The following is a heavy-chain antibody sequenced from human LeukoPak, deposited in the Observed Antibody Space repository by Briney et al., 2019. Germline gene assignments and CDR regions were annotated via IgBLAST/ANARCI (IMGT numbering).Heavy chain of an antibody. D-gene: IGHD6-13*01. CDR1: GFTFSSYA. J-gene: IGHJ6*02. V-gene: IGHV3-23*01. CDR3: AKWAAAAGRVPYYYYYGMDV. CDR2: ISGSGGST. Sequence: GGSLRLSCAASGFTFSSYAMSWVRQAPGKGLEWVSAISGSGGSTYYADSVKGRFTISRDNSKNTLYLQMNSLRAEDTAVYYCAKWAAAAGRVPYYYYYGMDVWGQGTTVTVSS.